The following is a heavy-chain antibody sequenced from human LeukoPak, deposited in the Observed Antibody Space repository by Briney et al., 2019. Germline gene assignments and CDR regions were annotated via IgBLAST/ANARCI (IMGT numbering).Heavy chain of an antibody. D-gene: IGHD3-3*01. J-gene: IGHJ3*02. CDR1: GYSISSGFY. V-gene: IGHV4-38-2*01. Sequence: SETLSLTCGVSGYSISSGFYWGWIRQPPGKGPQWIGILYYTGSAEYNPSLKSRLTMSMDKAKNQFSLKLNSVTAADTAVYFCARVARMGGVVKGAFDIWGQGTMVTVSS. CDR3: ARVARMGGVVKGAFDI. CDR2: LYYTGSA.